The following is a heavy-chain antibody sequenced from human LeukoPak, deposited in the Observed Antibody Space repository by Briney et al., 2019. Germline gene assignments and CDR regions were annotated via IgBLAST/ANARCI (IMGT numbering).Heavy chain of an antibody. V-gene: IGHV4-61*02. Sequence: PSETLSLTCTVSGGSISSGSYYWRWIRQPAGKGLEWIGRIYTSGSTNYNPSLKSRVTISVDTSKNQFSLKLSSVTAADTAVYYCARKRKWFGELLLSPYYYYYYMDVWGKGTTVTISS. CDR1: GGSISSGSYY. J-gene: IGHJ6*03. D-gene: IGHD3-10*01. CDR3: ARKRKWFGELLLSPYYYYYYMDV. CDR2: IYTSGST.